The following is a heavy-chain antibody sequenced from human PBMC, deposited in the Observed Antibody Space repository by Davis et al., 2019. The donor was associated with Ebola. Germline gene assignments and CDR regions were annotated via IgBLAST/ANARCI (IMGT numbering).Heavy chain of an antibody. J-gene: IGHJ4*02. CDR1: GASVSSAGVY. V-gene: IGHV4-31*03. CDR3: ATANDYDSSGYYPASLDS. D-gene: IGHD3-22*01. Sequence: PSETLSLTCTVSGASVSSAGVYWTWVRQRPGKGLEWIGYIYDSGNTDDWTTDYNESLRSRVSMSDDTSKNQFSLKMTSVTAADTAVYYCATANDYDSSGYYPASLDSWGQGTLVTVSS. CDR2: IYDSGNTDDWTT.